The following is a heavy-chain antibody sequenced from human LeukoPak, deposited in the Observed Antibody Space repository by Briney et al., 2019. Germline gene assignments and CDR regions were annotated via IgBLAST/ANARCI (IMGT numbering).Heavy chain of an antibody. V-gene: IGHV3-30-3*01. Sequence: GGSLRLSCAASGFAFSSYAMHWVRQAPGKGLEWVAVISYDGSNKYHADSVKGRFTISRDNSKNTLYLQMNSLRAEDTAVYYCARDLGRWLQFIIYWGQGTLVTVSS. CDR2: ISYDGSNK. CDR1: GFAFSSYA. J-gene: IGHJ4*02. D-gene: IGHD5-24*01. CDR3: ARDLGRWLQFIIY.